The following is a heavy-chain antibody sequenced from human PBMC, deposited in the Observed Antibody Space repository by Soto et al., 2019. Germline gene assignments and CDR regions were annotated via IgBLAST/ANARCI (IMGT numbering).Heavy chain of an antibody. Sequence: ASVKVSCKASGYTFTSYGVGWVRQAPGQGLEWMGWISAYNGKTNYAQKLQGRVTMTTDTSTDTAYMELSSLRSEDTAVYYCATAGVGSWLFDYWGQGTLVTVSS. D-gene: IGHD6-13*01. CDR3: ATAGVGSWLFDY. CDR2: ISAYNGKT. V-gene: IGHV1-18*01. CDR1: GYTFTSYG. J-gene: IGHJ4*02.